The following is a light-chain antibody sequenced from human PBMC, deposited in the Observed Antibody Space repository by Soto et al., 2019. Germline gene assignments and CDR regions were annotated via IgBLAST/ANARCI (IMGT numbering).Light chain of an antibody. CDR3: QQYNNWPLT. CDR1: QSLGSN. CDR2: GAS. V-gene: IGKV3-15*01. Sequence: EIVMTQSPATLSVSPGERATLSCRASQSLGSNLAWYQQKPGQAPRLLIYGASTRATSIPARFSGSGSGTEFTLTISSLQSEDFAVYYCQQYNNWPLTFGGGTKVEIK. J-gene: IGKJ4*01.